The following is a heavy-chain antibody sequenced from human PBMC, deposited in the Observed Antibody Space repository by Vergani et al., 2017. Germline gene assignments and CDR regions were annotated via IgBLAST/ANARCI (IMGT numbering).Heavy chain of an antibody. V-gene: IGHV1-24*01. CDR1: GYTLTELS. CDR2: FDPEDGET. D-gene: IGHD3-22*01. CDR3: ATDSSYYDSSGYWFDP. Sequence: QVQLVQSGAEVKKPGASVKVSCKVSGYTLTELSMHWVRQAPGKGLEGMGGFDPEDGETIYARKFQGRVTMTDDTSTDTSYMELSSLGSEDTAVYYCATDSSYYDSSGYWFDPWGQGTLVTVSS. J-gene: IGHJ5*02.